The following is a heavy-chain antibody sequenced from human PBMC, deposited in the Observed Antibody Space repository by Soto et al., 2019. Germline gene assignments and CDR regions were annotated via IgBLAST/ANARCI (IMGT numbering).Heavy chain of an antibody. Sequence: GGSLRLSCAASGFTFSSYAMSWVRQAPGKGLEWVSAISGSGGSTYYADSVKGRFTISRDNSKNTLYLQMNSLRAEDTAVYYCAKEKYSSGGYRDDAFDIWAQGTMVTVSS. CDR1: GFTFSSYA. J-gene: IGHJ3*02. D-gene: IGHD6-19*01. V-gene: IGHV3-23*01. CDR3: AKEKYSSGGYRDDAFDI. CDR2: ISGSGGST.